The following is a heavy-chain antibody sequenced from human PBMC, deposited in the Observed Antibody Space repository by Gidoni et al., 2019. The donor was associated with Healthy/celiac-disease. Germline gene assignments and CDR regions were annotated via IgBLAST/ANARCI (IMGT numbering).Heavy chain of an antibody. J-gene: IGHJ4*02. CDR1: GYTFTRYY. D-gene: IGHD3-22*01. Sequence: QVQLVQSGAEVKKPGASVKVSCKASGYTFTRYYMHWVRQAPGQGLEWMGIINPSGGGTSYAQKFQGRVTMTRDTSTSTVYMELSSLRSEDTAVYYCARGLYYYDSSGYYSHPGDYWGQGTLVTVSS. CDR3: ARGLYYYDSSGYYSHPGDY. V-gene: IGHV1-46*03. CDR2: INPSGGGT.